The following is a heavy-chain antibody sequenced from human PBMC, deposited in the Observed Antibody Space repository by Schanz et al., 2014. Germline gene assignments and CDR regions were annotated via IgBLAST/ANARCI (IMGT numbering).Heavy chain of an antibody. CDR1: GFTFSSYA. CDR3: AKSYDTSGYSGF. D-gene: IGHD3-22*01. CDR2: ISGGGGGYR. Sequence: EVQLVESGGGLIQPGGSLRLSCAVSGFTFSSYAMSWVRQAPGKGLEWVSTISGGGGGYRPYADSVKGRFTISRDNSKNTLYLQMNSLRTEDTAVYFCAKSYDTSGYSGFWGQGTLVTVSS. V-gene: IGHV3-23*04. J-gene: IGHJ4*02.